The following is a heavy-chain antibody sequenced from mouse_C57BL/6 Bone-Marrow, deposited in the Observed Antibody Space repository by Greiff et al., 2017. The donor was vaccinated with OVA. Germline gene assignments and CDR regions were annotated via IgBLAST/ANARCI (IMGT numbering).Heavy chain of an antibody. J-gene: IGHJ4*01. V-gene: IGHV1-82*01. CDR2: IYPGDGDT. CDR3: ARRLTTVGYYAMDY. Sequence: QVQLQQSGPELVKPGASVKISCKASGYAFSSSWMNWVKQRPGKGLEWIGRIYPGDGDTNYNGKFKGKATLTADKSSSTAYMQLSSLTSEDSAVYFCARRLTTVGYYAMDYWGQGTSVTVSS. D-gene: IGHD1-1*01. CDR1: GYAFSSSW.